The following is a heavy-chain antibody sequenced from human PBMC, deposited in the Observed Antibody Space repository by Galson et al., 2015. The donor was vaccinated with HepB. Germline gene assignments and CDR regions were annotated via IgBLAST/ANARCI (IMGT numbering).Heavy chain of an antibody. D-gene: IGHD5-24*01. V-gene: IGHV4-4*02. CDR3: ARDEGRWLCRFDP. Sequence: ETLSLTCAVSGGSISSSNWWSWVRQPPGKGLEWIGRIYGSGSTNYNPSLKSRVTISVDTSKNQFSLKLSSVTAADTAVYYCARDEGRWLCRFDPWGQGTLVTVSS. CDR1: GGSISSSNW. J-gene: IGHJ5*02. CDR2: IYGSGST.